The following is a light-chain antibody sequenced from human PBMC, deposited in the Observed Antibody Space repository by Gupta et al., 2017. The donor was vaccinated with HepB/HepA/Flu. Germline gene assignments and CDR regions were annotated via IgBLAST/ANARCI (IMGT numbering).Light chain of an antibody. Sequence: QLVLTQSPSASASLGASVKLTCTLSSGHSSYTIAWHQQQPEKGPRYLMRLNSDGSHRRGDEIPDRFSGSSSGAERYPTISSLQSEDEDDYYCQTWGTGIRVFGGGTKLTVL. CDR3: QTWGTGIRV. CDR1: SGHSSYT. CDR2: LNSDGSH. J-gene: IGLJ3*02. V-gene: IGLV4-69*01.